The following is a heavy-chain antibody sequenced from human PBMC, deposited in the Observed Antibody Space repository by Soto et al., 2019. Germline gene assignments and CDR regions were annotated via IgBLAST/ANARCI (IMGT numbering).Heavy chain of an antibody. CDR2: IIPIFGTA. Sequence: SVKVSCKASGGTFSSYAISWVRQAPGQGLEWMGGIIPIFGTANYAQKFQGRVTTTADESTSTAYMELSSLRSEDTAVYYCARALPGIAAAGRGYYYYYGMDVWGQGTTVTVSS. V-gene: IGHV1-69*13. CDR1: GGTFSSYA. J-gene: IGHJ6*02. CDR3: ARALPGIAAAGRGYYYYYGMDV. D-gene: IGHD6-13*01.